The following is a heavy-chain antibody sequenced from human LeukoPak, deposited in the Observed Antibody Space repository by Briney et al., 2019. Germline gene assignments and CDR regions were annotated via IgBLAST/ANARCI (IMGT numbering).Heavy chain of an antibody. CDR2: INPSGGST. J-gene: IGHJ2*01. V-gene: IGHV1-46*01. CDR1: GYTFTSYY. D-gene: IGHD2-21*02. CDR3: ARDAVVVTAKWYFDL. Sequence: ASVKVSCKASGYTFTSYYMHWVRQAPGQGLEWMGIINPSGGSTSYAQKFQGRVTMTRDTSTSTVYMELSSLRSEDTAVYYCARDAVVVTAKWYFDLWGRGSLVTVSS.